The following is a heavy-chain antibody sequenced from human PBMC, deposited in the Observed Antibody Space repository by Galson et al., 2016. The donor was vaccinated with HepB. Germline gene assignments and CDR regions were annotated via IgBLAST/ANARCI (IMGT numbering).Heavy chain of an antibody. V-gene: IGHV3-74*01. CDR3: ARVSSGSGSYNDY. Sequence: SLRLSCAASGFTFRSYWMHWVRQAPGKGLVWVSRINSDGSSTTYADSVKGRFIISRDNAKNTLYLQMNSLRAEDTAVYYCARVSSGSGSYNDYWGQGTLVTVSS. CDR2: INSDGSST. D-gene: IGHD3-10*01. J-gene: IGHJ4*02. CDR1: GFTFRSYW.